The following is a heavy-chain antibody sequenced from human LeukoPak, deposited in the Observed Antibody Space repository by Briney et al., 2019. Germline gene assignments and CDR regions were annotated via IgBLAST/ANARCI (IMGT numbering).Heavy chain of an antibody. CDR3: AKDGQVGYGMDV. V-gene: IGHV3-30*18. CDR1: GFTFSSYG. Sequence: GGSLRLSCAASGFTFSSYGMHWVRQAPGKGLEWVAVISYDRSDKYYADSVKGRFTISRDNFKNTLYLQMNSLRAEDTAVYYCAKDGQVGYGMDVWGQGTTVTVSS. J-gene: IGHJ6*02. CDR2: ISYDRSDK.